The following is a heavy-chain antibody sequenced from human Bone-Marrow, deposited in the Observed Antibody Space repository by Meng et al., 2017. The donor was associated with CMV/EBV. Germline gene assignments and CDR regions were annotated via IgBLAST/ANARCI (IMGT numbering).Heavy chain of an antibody. J-gene: IGHJ5*02. CDR3: ARVLSGWLDP. Sequence: SETLSLTCSVSDDSISSYYWSWIRQPPGKGLEWIGDIYNSGSTNYNPSLQSRVIISVDTSKNQFSLKVRSVTAADTAVYYCARVLSGWLDPCGQRTLVTVSS. V-gene: IGHV4-59*01. CDR1: DDSISSYY. CDR2: IYNSGST.